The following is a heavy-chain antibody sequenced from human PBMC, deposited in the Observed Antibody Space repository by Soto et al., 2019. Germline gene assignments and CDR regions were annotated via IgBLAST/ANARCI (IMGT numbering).Heavy chain of an antibody. CDR1: GGTFSSYA. J-gene: IGHJ3*02. D-gene: IGHD1-1*01. CDR3: ARGCLERLDDAFDI. Sequence: GASVKVSCKASGGTFSSYAISWVRQAPGQGLEWMGGIIPIFGTANYAQKFQGRVTITADESTSTAYMELSSLRSEDTAVYYCARGCLERLDDAFDIWGQGTMVTVSS. V-gene: IGHV1-69*13. CDR2: IIPIFGTA.